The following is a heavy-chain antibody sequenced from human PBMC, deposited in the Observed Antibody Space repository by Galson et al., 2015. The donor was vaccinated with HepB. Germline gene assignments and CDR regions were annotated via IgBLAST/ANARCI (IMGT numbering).Heavy chain of an antibody. D-gene: IGHD4-23*01. CDR3: AKDQTIRGGGFDY. J-gene: IGHJ4*02. CDR2: IRYDGSNK. CDR1: EFTFSSYG. Sequence: SLRLSCAASEFTFSSYGMHWVRQAPGKGLEWVAFIRYDGSNKYYADSVKGRFTISRDNSKNTLYLQMNSLRAEDTAVYYCAKDQTIRGGGFDYWGQGTLVTVSS. V-gene: IGHV3-30*02.